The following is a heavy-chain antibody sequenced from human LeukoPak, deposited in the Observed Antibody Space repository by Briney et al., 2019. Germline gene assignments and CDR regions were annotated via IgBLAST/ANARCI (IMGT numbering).Heavy chain of an antibody. V-gene: IGHV4-31*03. D-gene: IGHD6-13*01. CDR1: GGSTSSGGYY. Sequence: SQTLSLTCTVSGGSTSSGGYYWSWIRQHPGKGLEWIGYIYYSGSTYYNPSLKSRVTISVDTSKNQFSLKLSSVTAADTAVYYCARDSMAAANWFDPWGQGTLVTVSS. J-gene: IGHJ5*02. CDR3: ARDSMAAANWFDP. CDR2: IYYSGST.